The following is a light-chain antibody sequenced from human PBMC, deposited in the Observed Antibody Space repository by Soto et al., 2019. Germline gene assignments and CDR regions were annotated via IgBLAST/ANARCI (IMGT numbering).Light chain of an antibody. CDR1: SSNIGNNY. J-gene: IGLJ1*01. Sequence: QSVLTQPPSVSAAPGQKVTISCSGSSSNIGNNYISWYQQLPGTAPKLLSYDNDKRPPGISDRFSGSKSGTSATLDIAGLQTGDEADYYCGTWDTSLSAYVFGPGTKLTVL. V-gene: IGLV1-51*01. CDR3: GTWDTSLSAYV. CDR2: DND.